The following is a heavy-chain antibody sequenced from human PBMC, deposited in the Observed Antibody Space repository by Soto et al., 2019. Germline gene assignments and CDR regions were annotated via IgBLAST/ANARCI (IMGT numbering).Heavy chain of an antibody. V-gene: IGHV4-39*01. Sequence: SETLSLTCSVSGGSISRSSSYWGWIRQPPGKGLEWIGSIYYSGSTYYNSSLKSRLTISVDTSKNQFSLSLSSVTAADTAVYFCARGRGYSYGLDPWGQGTLVTVSS. D-gene: IGHD5-18*01. CDR3: ARGRGYSYGLDP. CDR2: IYYSGST. J-gene: IGHJ5*02. CDR1: GGSISRSSSY.